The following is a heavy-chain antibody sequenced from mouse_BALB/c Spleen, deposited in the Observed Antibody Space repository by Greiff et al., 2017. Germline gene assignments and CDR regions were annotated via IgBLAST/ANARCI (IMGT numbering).Heavy chain of an antibody. CDR3: ARRGHYYAMDY. Sequence: EVKLVESGGGLVQPGGSLKLSCAASGFTFSSYGMSWVRQTPDKRLELVATINSNGGSTYYPDSVKGRFTISRDNAKNTLYLQMSSLKSEDTAMYYCARRGHYYAMDYWGQGTSVTVSS. V-gene: IGHV5-6-3*01. CDR2: INSNGGST. J-gene: IGHJ4*01. CDR1: GFTFSSYG.